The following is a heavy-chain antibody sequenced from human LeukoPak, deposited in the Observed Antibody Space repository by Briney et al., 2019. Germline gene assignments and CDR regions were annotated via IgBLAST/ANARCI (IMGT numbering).Heavy chain of an antibody. CDR2: ISAYNGNT. V-gene: IGHV1-18*01. CDR3: ARGATYYYDSSGYRDAFDI. D-gene: IGHD3-22*01. J-gene: IGHJ3*02. Sequence: ASVKVSCKTSGYTFTSYGISWVRQAPGQGLEWMGWISAYNGNTNYAQKFQGRVTMTRDTSTSTVYMELSSLRSEDTAVYYCARGATYYYDSSGYRDAFDIWGQGTMVTVSS. CDR1: GYTFTSYG.